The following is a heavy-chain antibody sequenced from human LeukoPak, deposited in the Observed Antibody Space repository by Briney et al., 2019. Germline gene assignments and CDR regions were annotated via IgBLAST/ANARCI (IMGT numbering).Heavy chain of an antibody. V-gene: IGHV4-39*07. CDR1: GGSISSSSYY. CDR3: ARAPRAWSFGVVMAYYYMDV. CDR2: IYYSGST. J-gene: IGHJ6*03. D-gene: IGHD3-3*01. Sequence: SETLSLTCTVSGGSISSSSYYWGWIRQPPGKGLEWIGSIYYSGSTYYNPSLKSRVTISVDTSKNQFSLKLSSVTAADTAVYYCARAPRAWSFGVVMAYYYMDVWGKGTTVTVSS.